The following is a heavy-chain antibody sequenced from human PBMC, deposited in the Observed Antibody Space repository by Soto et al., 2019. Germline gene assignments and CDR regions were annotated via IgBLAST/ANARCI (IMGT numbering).Heavy chain of an antibody. CDR1: GFTFSSYS. J-gene: IGHJ5*02. D-gene: IGHD2-2*01. Sequence: EVQLVESGGGLGQPGGSLRLSCAASGFTFSSYSMNWVRQAPGKGLEWVSYISSSSSTIYYADSVKGRITMSRDNAKNSLDLKMNSLRDEDTAVYYCARDGNVVVPAAIWFDRWGQGTLVTVSS. CDR3: ARDGNVVVPAAIWFDR. V-gene: IGHV3-48*02. CDR2: ISSSSSTI.